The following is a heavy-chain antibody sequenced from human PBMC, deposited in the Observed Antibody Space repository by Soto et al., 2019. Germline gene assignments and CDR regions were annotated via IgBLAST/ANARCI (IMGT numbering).Heavy chain of an antibody. D-gene: IGHD3-9*01. CDR3: AREGGLRYFDWSPTNWFDS. V-gene: IGHV4-34*01. CDR1: GGSFSGYY. J-gene: IGHJ5*01. CDR2: INHSGST. Sequence: SETLSLTCAVYGGSFSGYYWSWIRQPPGKGLEWIGEINHSGSTNYNPSLKSRVTISVDTSKNQFSLKLSSVTAADTAVYYCAREGGLRYFDWSPTNWFDSWGQGTLVTVS.